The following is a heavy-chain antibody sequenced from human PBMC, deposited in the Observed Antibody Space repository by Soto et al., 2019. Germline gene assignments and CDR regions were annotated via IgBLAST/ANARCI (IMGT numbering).Heavy chain of an antibody. CDR3: ARRGSR. CDR2: IHPGGQTI. V-gene: IGHV3-48*03. D-gene: IGHD2-15*01. Sequence: EVQLVESGGGLVQPGGSLRLSCAASGFTFSSSEMYWVRQAPGKGLEWISYIHPGGQTIFYAESVKGRFTISRDNAKHSVYPQMNSLRAEDTAVYDCARRGSRWGRGTKVTFSS. CDR1: GFTFSSSE. J-gene: IGHJ3*01.